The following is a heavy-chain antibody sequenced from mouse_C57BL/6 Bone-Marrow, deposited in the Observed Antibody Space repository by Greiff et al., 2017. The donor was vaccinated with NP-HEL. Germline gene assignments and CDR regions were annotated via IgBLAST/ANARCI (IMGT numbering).Heavy chain of an antibody. CDR3: ARQTNSNYGAMDY. Sequence: EVKLMESGGGLVQPGGSLKLSCAASGFTFSDYYMYWVRQTPEKRLEWVAYISNGGGSTYYPDTVKGRFTISRDNAKNTLYLQMSRLKSEDTAMYYCARQTNSNYGAMDYWGQGTSVTVSS. V-gene: IGHV5-12*01. CDR2: ISNGGGST. CDR1: GFTFSDYY. D-gene: IGHD2-5*01. J-gene: IGHJ4*01.